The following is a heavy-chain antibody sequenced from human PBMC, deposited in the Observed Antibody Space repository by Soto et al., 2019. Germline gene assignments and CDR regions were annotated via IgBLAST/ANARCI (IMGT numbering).Heavy chain of an antibody. D-gene: IGHD4-17*01. CDR2: ISSSSSYT. CDR1: GFTFSDYY. J-gene: IGHJ3*02. V-gene: IGHV3-11*06. Sequence: PGGSLRLSCAASGFTFSDYYMSWIRQAPGKGLEWVSYISSSSSYTNYADSVKGRFTISRDNAKNSLYLQMNGLRAEDTAVYYCAREPPYGGDIWGQGTMVTVSS. CDR3: AREPPYGGDI.